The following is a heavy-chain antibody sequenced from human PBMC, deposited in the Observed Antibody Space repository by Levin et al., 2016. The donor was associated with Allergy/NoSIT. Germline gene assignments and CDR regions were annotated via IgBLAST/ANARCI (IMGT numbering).Heavy chain of an antibody. D-gene: IGHD2-21*01. CDR1: GFTFGTYV. CDR2: ITSSGDST. V-gene: IGHV3-23*01. CDR3: AKVDCGESFCRRIDY. Sequence: GESLKISCAASGFTFGTYVMTWVRQAPGKGLEWVSGITSSGDSTYNADSVKGRFTVSRDNSKNMLYLQMNSLRAEDTAVYYCAKVDCGESFCRRIDYWGQGALVTVSS. J-gene: IGHJ4*02.